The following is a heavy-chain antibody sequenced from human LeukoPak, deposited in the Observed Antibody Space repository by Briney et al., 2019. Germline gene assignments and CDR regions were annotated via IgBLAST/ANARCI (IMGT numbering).Heavy chain of an antibody. CDR2: TSYDGSNK. J-gene: IGHJ4*02. D-gene: IGHD6-13*01. CDR3: SKDAHSSSSTG. CDR1: GFTFSDYA. V-gene: IGHV3-30-3*01. Sequence: GGSLRLSCAASGFTFSDYAMHWVRQAPGKGLEWVTVTSYDGSNKYYADSVKGRFTISRDNSNNTLYLQMNSLRAEDTAVYYCSKDAHSSSSTGWGQGTLVTVSS.